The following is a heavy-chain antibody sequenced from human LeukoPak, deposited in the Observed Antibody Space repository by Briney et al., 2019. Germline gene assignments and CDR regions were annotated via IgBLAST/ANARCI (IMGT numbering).Heavy chain of an antibody. CDR3: AAAAVPQSYYYYYMDV. J-gene: IGHJ6*03. Sequence: GGSLRLSCAASGFTFSSYAMSWVRQAPGKGLEWVSAISGSGGSTYYADSVKGRFTISRDNSKNTLYLQMNSLRAEDTAVYYCAAAAVPQSYYYYYMDVWGKGTTVTVSS. CDR1: GFTFSSYA. V-gene: IGHV3-23*01. CDR2: ISGSGGST. D-gene: IGHD6-13*01.